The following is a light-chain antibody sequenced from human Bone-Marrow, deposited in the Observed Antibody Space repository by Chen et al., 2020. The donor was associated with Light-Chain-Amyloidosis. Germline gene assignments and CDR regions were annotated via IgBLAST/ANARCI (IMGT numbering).Light chain of an antibody. CDR2: GSS. V-gene: IGKV3-20*01. Sequence: EIVLTPSPGTLSLSPGEGANLSCRASQTISSNYLTWYQQKFGQAPRLLIYGSSSRATGIPDRVTGSGSGTDFTLTINRLEPEDFAMYYCQQYGTSPLTFGGGTKVEIK. CDR3: QQYGTSPLT. CDR1: QTISSNY. J-gene: IGKJ4*01.